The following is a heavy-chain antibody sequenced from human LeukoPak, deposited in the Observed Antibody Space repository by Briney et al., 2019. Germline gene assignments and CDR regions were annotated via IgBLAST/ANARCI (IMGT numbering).Heavy chain of an antibody. CDR3: ARATAHDYYYYMDV. V-gene: IGHV3-30*14. CDR1: GFTFSSYA. D-gene: IGHD2-21*02. J-gene: IGHJ6*03. Sequence: PGGSLRLSCAASGFTFSSYAMHWVRQAPGKGLEWVAVISYDGSNKYYADSVKGRFTISRDNSKNTLYLQMNSLRAEDTAVYYCARATAHDYYYYMDVWGKGTTVTISS. CDR2: ISYDGSNK.